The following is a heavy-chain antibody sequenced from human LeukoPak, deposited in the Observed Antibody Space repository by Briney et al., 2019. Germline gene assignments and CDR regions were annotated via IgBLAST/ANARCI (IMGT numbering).Heavy chain of an antibody. Sequence: AGSLRLSCAASAVTFSNCAIFCGRHAPRKGLVWGSAISGNGANTYYADSVKGRFTISRDNSKNTLFLQMNNLRAEDTAVYYCAKDRGVSFYYFDSWGQGTLVTVSS. CDR1: AVTFSNCA. V-gene: IGHV3-23*01. CDR3: AKDRGVSFYYFDS. CDR2: ISGNGANT. J-gene: IGHJ4*02. D-gene: IGHD1-26*01.